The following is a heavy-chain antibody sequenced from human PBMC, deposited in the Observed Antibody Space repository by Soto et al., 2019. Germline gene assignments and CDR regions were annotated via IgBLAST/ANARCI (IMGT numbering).Heavy chain of an antibody. D-gene: IGHD6-6*01. V-gene: IGHV4-59*01. J-gene: IGHJ4*02. CDR3: AAPPRY. Sequence: ETLSLTCTVSGGSISSYYWSWIRQPPGKGLEWIGYIYDSGSTNYNPSLKGRVTISVDTSKNQFSLKLTSVTAADTAVYYCAAPPRYWGQGTLVTVSS. CDR1: GGSISSYY. CDR2: IYDSGST.